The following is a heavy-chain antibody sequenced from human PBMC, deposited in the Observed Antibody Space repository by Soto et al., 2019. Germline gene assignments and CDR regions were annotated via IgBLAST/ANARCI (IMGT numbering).Heavy chain of an antibody. CDR1: GFTFSSYW. CDR3: ARKSAVYYYYGMDV. J-gene: IGHJ6*02. Sequence: GGSLRLSCVASGFTFSSYWMHWVRQAPGKGLVWVSRINSDGSSTSYADSVKGRFTISRDNAKNTLYLQMNSLRAEDTAVYYCARKSAVYYYYGMDVWGQGTTVTVSS. CDR2: INSDGSST. V-gene: IGHV3-74*01.